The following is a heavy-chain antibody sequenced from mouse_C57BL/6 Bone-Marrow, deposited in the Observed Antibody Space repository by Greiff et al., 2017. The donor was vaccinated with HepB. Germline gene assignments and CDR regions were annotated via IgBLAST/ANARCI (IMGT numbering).Heavy chain of an antibody. CDR3: ASRGDGSSPAWFAY. D-gene: IGHD1-1*01. CDR1: GYTFTSYW. CDR2: IDTNSGGT. J-gene: IGHJ3*01. Sequence: QVQLQQPGAELVKPGASVKLSCKASGYTFTSYWMHWVKQRPGRGLEWIGRIDTNSGGTKYNEKFKSKATLTVDKPSSTAYMQLSSLTSEDSAVYYCASRGDGSSPAWFAYWGQGTLVTVSA. V-gene: IGHV1-72*01.